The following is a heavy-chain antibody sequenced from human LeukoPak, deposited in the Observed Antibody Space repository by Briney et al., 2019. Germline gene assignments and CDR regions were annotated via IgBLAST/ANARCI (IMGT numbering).Heavy chain of an antibody. CDR2: ISSSSSTI. D-gene: IGHD3-9*01. V-gene: IGHV3-48*01. Sequence: GGSLRLSCAASGFTFSSYSMNWVRQAPGKGLEWVSYISSSSSTIYYADSVKGRFTISRDSAKNSLYLQMNSLRAEDTAVYYCARALRYFDWLSTSPEYNWFDPWGQGTLVTVSS. J-gene: IGHJ5*02. CDR1: GFTFSSYS. CDR3: ARALRYFDWLSTSPEYNWFDP.